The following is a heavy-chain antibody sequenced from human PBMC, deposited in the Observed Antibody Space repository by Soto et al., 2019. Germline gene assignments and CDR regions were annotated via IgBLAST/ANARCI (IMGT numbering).Heavy chain of an antibody. Sequence: GGSLRLSCAASGFTLSGYAMDWVRQAPGKGLEYVSGISSNGVGTYYANSVQGRFTISRDNSKNTVYLQMGSLRPEDMAVYYCAREKWYCSSTSCYYPITLYYYGMDVWGQGTTVTVSS. CDR2: ISSNGVGT. V-gene: IGHV3-64*01. CDR1: GFTLSGYA. D-gene: IGHD2-2*01. CDR3: AREKWYCSSTSCYYPITLYYYGMDV. J-gene: IGHJ6*02.